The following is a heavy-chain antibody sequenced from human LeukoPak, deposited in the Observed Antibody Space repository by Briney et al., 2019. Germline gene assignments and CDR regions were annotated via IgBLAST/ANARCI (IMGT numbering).Heavy chain of an antibody. D-gene: IGHD5-18*01. V-gene: IGHV4-59*01. CDR3: ARAPPPRRSYGSYSYYVDV. J-gene: IGHJ6*03. CDR2: IYYSGST. Sequence: SETLSLTXTVSGGSISSYYWSWLRQPPGKGMEWIGYIYYSGSTNYNPSLKSRVTISVDPSKNQFSLKLSSVTAADTAVHYCARAPPPRRSYGSYSYYVDVWGKGTTVTVSS. CDR1: GGSISSYY.